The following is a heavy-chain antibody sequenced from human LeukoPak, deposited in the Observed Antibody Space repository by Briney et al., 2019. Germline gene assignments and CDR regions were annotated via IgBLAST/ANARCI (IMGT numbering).Heavy chain of an antibody. CDR2: INHSGST. V-gene: IGHV4-34*01. J-gene: IGHJ4*02. Sequence: PSETLSLTCAVYGGSFSGYYWSWIRQPPGKGLEWIGEINHSGSTNYNPSLKSRVTISVDTSKNQLSLKLSSVTAADTAVYYCARATTVTDLWGQGTLVTVSS. CDR3: ARATTVTDL. CDR1: GGSFSGYY. D-gene: IGHD4-17*01.